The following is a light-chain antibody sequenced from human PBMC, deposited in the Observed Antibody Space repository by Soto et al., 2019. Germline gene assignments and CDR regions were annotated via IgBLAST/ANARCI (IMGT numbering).Light chain of an antibody. CDR2: KAS. V-gene: IGKV1-5*03. J-gene: IGKJ4*01. Sequence: DIQMTQTPTTLSASVGDRVTITCRASQSISDWLDWYQQKPGKVPKLLIYKASNLESGVPSRFSGSGSGTEFTLTISILQPDDFATYYCQQYDSYSSFGGGTKVDI. CDR1: QSISDW. CDR3: QQYDSYSS.